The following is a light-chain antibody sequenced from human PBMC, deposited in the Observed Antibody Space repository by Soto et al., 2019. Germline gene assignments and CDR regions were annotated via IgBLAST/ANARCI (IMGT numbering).Light chain of an antibody. CDR2: AAS. CDR1: QGIAPY. Sequence: DIQMTQSPSSLSASVGDRVTITCRASQGIAPYLAWFQQKPGKVPKLLIHAASTLQSGVPSRFSGSGSGTDFTLTISSLQPEDVGTYYCQKYNSAPLTFGGGTKVEIK. J-gene: IGKJ4*01. V-gene: IGKV1-27*01. CDR3: QKYNSAPLT.